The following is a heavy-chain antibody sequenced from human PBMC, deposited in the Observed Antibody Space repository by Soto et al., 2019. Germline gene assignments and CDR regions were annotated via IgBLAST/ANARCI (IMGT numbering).Heavy chain of an antibody. V-gene: IGHV3-23*01. D-gene: IGHD2-21*02. J-gene: IGHJ4*02. Sequence: VQLLESGGGLVQPGGSLRLSCAASGFTFNNYAMTWVRQAPGRGLEWVSAISGSGDLKYYADSVQGRFTISRDNSKNTIYLQMNTLRAEDRAIYFCARTGCGGGDCFRSLDFWGQGTLVTVSS. CDR1: GFTFNNYA. CDR3: ARTGCGGGDCFRSLDF. CDR2: ISGSGDLK.